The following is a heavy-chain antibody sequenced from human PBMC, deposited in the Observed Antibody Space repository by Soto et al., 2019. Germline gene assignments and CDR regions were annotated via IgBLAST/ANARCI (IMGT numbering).Heavy chain of an antibody. Sequence: QVQLQEPGPGLVKPSETLSLTCTVSGVSISGSSWSWIRQPPGKGLEWIGYFLSTGSTNYNPSLGSRVTISVATSKNQFSLNLTSVTAADTAVYYCVRGNGWYHPWGQGTLVTVSS. CDR1: GVSISGSS. J-gene: IGHJ5*02. V-gene: IGHV4-59*01. CDR2: FLSTGST. D-gene: IGHD6-19*01. CDR3: VRGNGWYHP.